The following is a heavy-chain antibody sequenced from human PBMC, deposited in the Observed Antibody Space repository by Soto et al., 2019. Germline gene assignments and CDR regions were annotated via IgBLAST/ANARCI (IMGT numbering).Heavy chain of an antibody. CDR2: IWYDGSNK. CDR3: ARDTHYYGMDV. V-gene: IGHV3-33*01. J-gene: IGHJ6*02. CDR1: GFTFSSYG. Sequence: QVQLVESGGGVVQPGRSLRLSCAASGFTFSSYGMHWVSQAPGKGLEWVAVIWYDGSNKYYADSVKGRFTISRDNSKNTLYLQMNSLRAEDTAVYYCARDTHYYGMDVWGQGTTVTVSS.